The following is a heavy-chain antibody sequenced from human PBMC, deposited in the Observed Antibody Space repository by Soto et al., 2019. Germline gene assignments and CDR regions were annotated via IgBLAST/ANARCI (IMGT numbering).Heavy chain of an antibody. CDR1: GGTFSSYT. CDR2: IIPILGIA. Sequence: QVQLVQSGAEVKKPGSSVKVSCKASGGTFSSYTISWVRQAPGQGLEWMGRIIPILGIANYAQKFQGRVTITADKCTSTAYMELSSLRSEDTAVYYCAWGLAGIAVGGTRNYYDYMDVWGKGTTVAVSS. D-gene: IGHD6-19*01. V-gene: IGHV1-69*02. J-gene: IGHJ6*03. CDR3: AWGLAGIAVGGTRNYYDYMDV.